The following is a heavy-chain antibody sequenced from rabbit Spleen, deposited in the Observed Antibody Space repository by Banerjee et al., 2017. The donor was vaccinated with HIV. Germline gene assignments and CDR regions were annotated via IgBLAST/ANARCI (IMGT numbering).Heavy chain of an antibody. V-gene: IGHV1S45*01. CDR3: ARNYGDNSGYVAFGL. CDR1: GFSFSSYYY. CDR2: IHSVNTGRT. D-gene: IGHD1-1*01. Sequence: QEQLVESGGGLVQPEGSLTLTCTASGFSFSSYYYMCWVRQAPGKGLEWIACIHSVNTGRTYYASWAKGRSTISKTSSTTVTLQMTSLTAADTATYFCARNYGDNSGYVAFGLWGPGTLVTVS. J-gene: IGHJ4*01.